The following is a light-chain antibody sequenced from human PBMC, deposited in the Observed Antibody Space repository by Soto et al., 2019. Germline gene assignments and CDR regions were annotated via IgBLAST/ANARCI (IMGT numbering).Light chain of an antibody. Sequence: DIVMTQSPDSLAVSLGERATINCKSSQSVLFSSNNKNYLAWYQQKPGQPPKLLIYLASTRESGVPDRFSGSGSGHDFTLTISSLQAGDAAVYFCQQYYITPLTFGGGTRLEI. CDR2: LAS. CDR3: QQYYITPLT. V-gene: IGKV4-1*01. CDR1: QSVLFSSNNKNY. J-gene: IGKJ4*01.